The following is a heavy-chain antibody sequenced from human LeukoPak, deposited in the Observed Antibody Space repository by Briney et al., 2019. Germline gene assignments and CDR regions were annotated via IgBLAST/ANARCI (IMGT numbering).Heavy chain of an antibody. J-gene: IGHJ3*02. CDR2: IYYSGST. CDR1: GGSIDSYY. D-gene: IGHD3-9*01. Sequence: SETLSLTCTVSGGSIDSYYWSWIRQPPGKGLEWIGYIYYSGSTNYNPSLKSRVTISVDTSKNQFSLKLSSVTAADTAVYYCARVRGYDIFTGYAFDIWGQGTMVTVSS. V-gene: IGHV4-59*01. CDR3: ARVRGYDIFTGYAFDI.